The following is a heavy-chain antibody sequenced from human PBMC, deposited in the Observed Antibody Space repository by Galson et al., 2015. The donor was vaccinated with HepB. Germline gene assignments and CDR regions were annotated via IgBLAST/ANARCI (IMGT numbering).Heavy chain of an antibody. Sequence: SVKVSCKASGYTFTSYAMHWVRQAPGQRLEWMGWINAGNGNTKYSQKFQGRVTITRDTSASTAYMELSSLRSEDAAVYYCAGAQPRGSHRYYYYYMDVWGKGTTVTVSS. J-gene: IGHJ6*03. V-gene: IGHV1-3*01. D-gene: IGHD2-15*01. CDR2: INAGNGNT. CDR3: AGAQPRGSHRYYYYYMDV. CDR1: GYTFTSYA.